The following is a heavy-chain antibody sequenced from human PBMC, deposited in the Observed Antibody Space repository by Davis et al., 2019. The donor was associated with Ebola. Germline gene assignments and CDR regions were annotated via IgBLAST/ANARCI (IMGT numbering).Heavy chain of an antibody. Sequence: ASVRLSSQVAGYTLTEVSMLGLGRAPGHGLVWMGWINPNSGGTNYAQKFQGRVTMTRDTSISTAYMELSRLRSDDTAVYYCARVGVLYSSSNWFDPWGQGTLVTVSS. V-gene: IGHV1-2*02. CDR1: GYTLTEVS. CDR2: INPNSGGT. D-gene: IGHD6-6*01. J-gene: IGHJ5*02. CDR3: ARVGVLYSSSNWFDP.